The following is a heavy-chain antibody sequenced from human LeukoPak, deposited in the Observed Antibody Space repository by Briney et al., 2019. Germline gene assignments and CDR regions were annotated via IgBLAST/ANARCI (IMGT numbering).Heavy chain of an antibody. CDR3: ARDNVGALDY. D-gene: IGHD1-26*01. J-gene: IGHJ4*01. Sequence: PGGSLRLSCVASGLTFSSYWMAWVRQAPGKGLEWVANMKQDGSAKHYADSVKGRFSISRDNSKKSVYLQMDSLRAEDTALYYCARDNVGALDYWGHGTLVTVS. V-gene: IGHV3-7*01. CDR1: GLTFSSYW. CDR2: MKQDGSAK.